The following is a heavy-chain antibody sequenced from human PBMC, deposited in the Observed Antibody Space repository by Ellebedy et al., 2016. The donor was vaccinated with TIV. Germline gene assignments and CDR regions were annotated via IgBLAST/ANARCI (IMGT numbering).Heavy chain of an antibody. CDR1: GGTFISYA. Sequence: AASVKVSCKASGGTFISYAITWVRQAPGQGLEWMGGIIPVFGSPNYAEKFQGRVTITADESTSTAYMELSSLRSEDTANYYCAHAMVRGVGIFDYWGQGTLVTVSS. V-gene: IGHV1-69*13. CDR3: AHAMVRGVGIFDY. D-gene: IGHD3-10*01. J-gene: IGHJ4*02. CDR2: IIPVFGSP.